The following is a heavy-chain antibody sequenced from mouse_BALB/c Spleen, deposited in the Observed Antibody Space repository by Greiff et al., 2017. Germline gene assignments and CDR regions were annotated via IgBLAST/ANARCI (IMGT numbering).Heavy chain of an antibody. Sequence: DVKLQESGGGLVQPGGSMKLSCVASGFTFSNYWMNWVRQSPEKGLEWVAEIRLKSNNYATHYAESVKGRFTISRDDSKSSVYLQMNNLRAEDTGIYYCTSPIYGNYDFDYWGQGTTLTVSS. D-gene: IGHD2-1*01. V-gene: IGHV6-6*02. CDR2: IRLKSNNYAT. J-gene: IGHJ2*01. CDR1: GFTFSNYW. CDR3: TSPIYGNYDFDY.